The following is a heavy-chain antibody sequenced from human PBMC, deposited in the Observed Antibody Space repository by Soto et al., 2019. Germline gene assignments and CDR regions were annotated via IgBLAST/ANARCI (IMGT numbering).Heavy chain of an antibody. CDR1: GFTFSDYH. V-gene: IGHV3-11*01. CDR2: ISPSGATI. Sequence: QVQMVESGGGLVKPGGSLRLSCAASGFTFSDYHMSWIRQAPGKGLEWISYISPSGATIYYADSVKGRFTMSRDNAKNSLYLQLNPLTAEDTAVYFCAGGPSTSGWFEVYYFDYWGQGTLVTVSS. CDR3: AGGPSTSGWFEVYYFDY. J-gene: IGHJ4*02. D-gene: IGHD6-19*01.